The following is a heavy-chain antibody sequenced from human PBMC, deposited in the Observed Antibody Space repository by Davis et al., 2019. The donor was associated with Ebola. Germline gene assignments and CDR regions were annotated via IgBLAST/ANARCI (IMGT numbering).Heavy chain of an antibody. J-gene: IGHJ4*02. Sequence: GESLKISCAASGFTFSSYDMHWVRQATGKGLEWVSAIGTAGDTYYPGSVKGRFTISRENAKNSLYLQMNSLRAEDTAVYYCAKLNTVTTWPVVGYWGQGTLVTVSS. CDR1: GFTFSSYD. CDR3: AKLNTVTTWPVVGY. CDR2: IGTAGDT. D-gene: IGHD4-11*01. V-gene: IGHV3-13*01.